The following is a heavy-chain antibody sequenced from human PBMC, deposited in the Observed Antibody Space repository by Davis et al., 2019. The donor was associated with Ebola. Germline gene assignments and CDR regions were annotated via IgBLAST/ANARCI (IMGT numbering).Heavy chain of an antibody. V-gene: IGHV1-3*01. J-gene: IGHJ4*02. CDR1: GYTFTSYA. Sequence: ASVKVSCRASGYTFTSYAMHWVRQAPGQRLEWMGWINAGNGNTKYSQKFQGRVTITRDTSASTAYMELSSLRSEDTAVYYCALSYDILTGYLDYWGQGTLVTVSS. D-gene: IGHD3-9*01. CDR3: ALSYDILTGYLDY. CDR2: INAGNGNT.